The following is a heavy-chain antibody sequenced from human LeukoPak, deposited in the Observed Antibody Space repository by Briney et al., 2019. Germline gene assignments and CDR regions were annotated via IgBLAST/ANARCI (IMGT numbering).Heavy chain of an antibody. CDR1: GLTVSSNY. V-gene: IGHV3-66*01. CDR2: IYRGGST. J-gene: IGHJ4*02. CDR3: ARDEY. Sequence: PGGFLRLSCAASGLTVSSNYMSWVRQAPGKGLEWLSVIYRGGSTYYADSVKGRFTISRDNSKNTLYLQMNSLRVEDTAVYFCARDEYWGQGTLVTVSS.